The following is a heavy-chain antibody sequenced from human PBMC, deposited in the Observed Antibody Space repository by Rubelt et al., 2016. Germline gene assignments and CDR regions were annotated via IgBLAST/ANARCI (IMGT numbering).Heavy chain of an antibody. J-gene: IGHJ6*02. CDR1: GFSLSTSGMC. CDR3: ARILLPDYYDSSGGMDV. CDR2: IDWDDDK. V-gene: IGHV2-70*15. Sequence: QVTLRESGPALVKPTQTLTLTCTFSGFSLSTSGMCVSWIRQPPGKALEWLARIDWDDDKYYRTSLKTRLTISKDTSKNQVVLTMTNMDPVDKATYYCARILLPDYYDSSGGMDVWGQGTTVTVSS. D-gene: IGHD3-22*01.